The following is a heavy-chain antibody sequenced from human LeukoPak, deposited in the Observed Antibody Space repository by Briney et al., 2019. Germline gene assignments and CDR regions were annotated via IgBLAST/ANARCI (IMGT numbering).Heavy chain of an antibody. Sequence: PGGSLRLSCAVSGFTYSSYAMRWVRQAPGKELEWVSAISGSGGSTYYADSVKGRFTISRDNSKNTLYLQMNSLRAEDTAVYYCAKDHYYDSSGLDYWGQGTLVTVSS. CDR1: GFTYSSYA. CDR2: ISGSGGST. J-gene: IGHJ4*02. CDR3: AKDHYYDSSGLDY. V-gene: IGHV3-23*01. D-gene: IGHD3-22*01.